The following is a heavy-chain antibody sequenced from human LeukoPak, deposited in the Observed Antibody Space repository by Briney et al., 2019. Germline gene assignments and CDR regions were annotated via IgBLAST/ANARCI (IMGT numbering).Heavy chain of an antibody. CDR2: ISSSSTYI. D-gene: IGHD3-16*01. CDR3: ARDLSLGAPGGFDY. J-gene: IGHJ4*02. CDR1: GFTFRSYS. V-gene: IGHV3-21*01. Sequence: GGSLRLSCAASGFTFRSYSMNWVRQAPGKGLEWVSTISSSSTYIYYADSVKGRFTISRDSAENSVYLQMDSLRGDDTAVYYCARDLSLGAPGGFDYWGQGTLVTVSS.